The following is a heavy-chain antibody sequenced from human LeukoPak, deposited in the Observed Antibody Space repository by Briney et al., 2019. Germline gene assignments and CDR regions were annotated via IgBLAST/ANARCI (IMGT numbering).Heavy chain of an antibody. CDR2: INPNSGGT. D-gene: IGHD3-3*01. Sequence: GASVKVSCKASGYTFTGYYMHWVRQAPGQGLEWMGWINPNSGGTNYAQKFQGRVTMTRDTSISTAYMELSRLRSDDTAVYYCARGGITIFGVVSTSNWSDPWGQGTLVTVSS. CDR1: GYTFTGYY. V-gene: IGHV1-2*02. J-gene: IGHJ5*02. CDR3: ARGGITIFGVVSTSNWSDP.